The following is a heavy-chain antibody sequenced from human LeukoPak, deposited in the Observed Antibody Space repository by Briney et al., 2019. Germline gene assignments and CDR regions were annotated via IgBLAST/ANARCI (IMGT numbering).Heavy chain of an antibody. CDR1: GYTFTSYA. CDR2: INTNTGNP. CDR3: ARDHYCSGGSCPYWFDP. V-gene: IGHV7-4-1*02. D-gene: IGHD2-15*01. J-gene: IGHJ5*02. Sequence: ASVKVSCKASGYTFTSYAMNWVRQAPGQGLEWMGWINTNTGNPTYAQGFTGRFVFSLDTSVSTAYLQISSLKAEDTAVYYCARDHYCSGGSCPYWFDPRGQGTLVTVSS.